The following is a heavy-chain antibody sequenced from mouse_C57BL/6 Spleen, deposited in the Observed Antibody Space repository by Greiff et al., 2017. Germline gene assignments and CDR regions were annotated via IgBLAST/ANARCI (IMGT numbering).Heavy chain of an antibody. J-gene: IGHJ3*01. D-gene: IGHD1-1*01. CDR2: ISYDGSN. CDR3: AREGYYGRAAY. V-gene: IGHV3-6*01. CDR1: GYSITSGYY. Sequence: DVQLQESGPGLVKPSQSLSLTCSVTGYSITSGYYWNWIRQFPGNKLEWMGYISYDGSNNYNPSLKNRISITRDTSKNQFFLKLNSVTTEDTATYYCAREGYYGRAAYWGQGTLVTVSA.